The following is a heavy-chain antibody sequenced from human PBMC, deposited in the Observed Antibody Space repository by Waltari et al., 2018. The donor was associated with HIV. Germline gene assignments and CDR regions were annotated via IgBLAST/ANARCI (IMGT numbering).Heavy chain of an antibody. CDR1: GFTFCSNW. Sequence: EGQLVESGGGWVQPGGSLRLSCAASGFTFCSNWMSWVRQAPGKGLEWVANIKQDGSEKYYVDSVKGRFTISRDNAKNSLYLQMNSLRAEDTAVYFCARRRGSYCLDYWGQGTLVTVSS. J-gene: IGHJ4*02. V-gene: IGHV3-7*01. D-gene: IGHD1-26*01. CDR3: ARRRGSYCLDY. CDR2: IKQDGSEK.